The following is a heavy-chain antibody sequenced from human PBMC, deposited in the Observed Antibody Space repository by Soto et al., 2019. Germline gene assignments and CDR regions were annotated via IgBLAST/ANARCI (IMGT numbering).Heavy chain of an antibody. CDR3: ARDSPTTYDFWSGLNY. Sequence: GGSLRLSCAASGFTFSSYGMHWVRQAPGKGLEWVAVIWYDGSNKYYADSVKCRFTISRDNSKNTLYLQMNSLRAEDTAVYYCARDSPTTYDFWSGLNYWGQGTLGTVSS. V-gene: IGHV3-33*01. CDR1: GFTFSSYG. D-gene: IGHD3-3*01. J-gene: IGHJ4*02. CDR2: IWYDGSNK.